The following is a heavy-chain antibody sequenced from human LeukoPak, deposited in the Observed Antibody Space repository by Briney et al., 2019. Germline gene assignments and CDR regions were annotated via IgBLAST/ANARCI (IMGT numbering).Heavy chain of an antibody. CDR3: AREGKNYADYFDY. CDR1: GFTFSGYA. J-gene: IGHJ4*02. D-gene: IGHD3-16*01. Sequence: PGGSLRLSCAASGFTFSGYAMHWVRQAPGEGLEWVASVSYDGSNKYYADSVKGRFIIFRDNSKNTLFLQMNSLSAEDAAVYYCAREGKNYADYFDYWGQGTLVSVSA. V-gene: IGHV3-30*04. CDR2: VSYDGSNK.